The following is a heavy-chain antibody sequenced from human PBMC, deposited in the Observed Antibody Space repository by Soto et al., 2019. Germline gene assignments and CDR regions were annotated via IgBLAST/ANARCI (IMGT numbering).Heavy chain of an antibody. CDR1: GYTFTSYG. J-gene: IGHJ4*02. CDR2: ISAYNGNT. CDR3: LLLDIVVVPAAMGPGVGSY. V-gene: IGHV1-18*01. D-gene: IGHD2-2*03. Sequence: ASVKVSCKASGYTFTSYGISWVRQAPGQGLEWMGWISAYNGNTNYAQKLQGRVTMTTDTSTSTAYMELRSQRSDDTAVYYCLLLDIVVVPAAMGPGVGSYWGQGTLVTVSS.